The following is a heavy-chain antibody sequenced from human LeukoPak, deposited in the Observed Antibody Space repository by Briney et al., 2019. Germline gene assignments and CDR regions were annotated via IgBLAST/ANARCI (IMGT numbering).Heavy chain of an antibody. J-gene: IGHJ3*02. CDR2: IIPIFGTA. CDR3: ARDLSLRFRAFDI. V-gene: IGHV1-69*13. D-gene: IGHD3-3*01. CDR1: GGTFSSYA. Sequence: ASVKVSCKASGGTFSSYAISWVRQAPGQGLEWMGGIIPIFGTANYAQKFRGRVTITADESTSTAYMELSSLRSEDTAVYYCARDLSLRFRAFDIWGQGTMVTVSS.